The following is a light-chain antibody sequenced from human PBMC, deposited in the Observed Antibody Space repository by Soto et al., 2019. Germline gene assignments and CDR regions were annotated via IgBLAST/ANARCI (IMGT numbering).Light chain of an antibody. CDR1: QSISSY. V-gene: IGKV1-39*01. CDR3: QQSYSTPRT. Sequence: DIQMTQSPSSLSASVGDRVTITCRASQSISSYLNWYQQKPGKAPKLLIYAASSLQSGVASRFSVSGSGKDFTLTISSLQPEDFATYYCQQSYSTPRTFGQGTKVEIK. CDR2: AAS. J-gene: IGKJ1*01.